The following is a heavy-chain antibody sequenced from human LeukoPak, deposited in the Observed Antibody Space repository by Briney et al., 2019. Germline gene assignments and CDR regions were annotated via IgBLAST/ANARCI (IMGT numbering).Heavy chain of an antibody. V-gene: IGHV3-7*01. J-gene: IGHJ5*02. D-gene: IGHD4-23*01. CDR2: IKQDGSEK. CDR3: ARSRDLTTGVAWFDP. Sequence: PGGSLRLSCAASAFTFSSHWMSWVRQAPGKGLEWVANIKQDGSEKYYVDSVKGRFTISRYNAKNSLYLQMNNLRAEDTAVYYCARSRDLTTGVAWFDPWGQGTLVTVSS. CDR1: AFTFSSHW.